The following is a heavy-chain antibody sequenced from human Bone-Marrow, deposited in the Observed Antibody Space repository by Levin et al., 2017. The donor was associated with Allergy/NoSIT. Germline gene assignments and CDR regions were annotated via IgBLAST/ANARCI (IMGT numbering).Heavy chain of an antibody. D-gene: IGHD5-18*01. CDR2: IYSGGAFAI. V-gene: IGHV3-11*01. CDR3: ARDYGYGFDY. CDR1: GFTFSDYY. J-gene: IGHJ4*02. Sequence: GGSLRLSCAASGFTFSDYYMSWIRQAPGKGLEWVSYIYSGGAFAIYYADSVKGRFTITRDNDRKSVYLEMHSLRAEDTAVYYCARDYGYGFDYWGQGTLVAVSS.